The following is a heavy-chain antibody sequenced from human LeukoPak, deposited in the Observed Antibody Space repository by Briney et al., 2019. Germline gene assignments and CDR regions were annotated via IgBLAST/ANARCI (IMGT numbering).Heavy chain of an antibody. D-gene: IGHD5-18*01. CDR2: IYNSGST. J-gene: IGHJ4*02. CDR1: GYSISSGYY. V-gene: IGHV4-38-2*02. Sequence: SETLSLTCTVSGYSISSGYYWGWIRQAPGKGLEWIGSIYNSGSTYYNPSLKSRVTISVDMSKNQFSLKMSSVTAADTAVYYCARDLSGVTGYTYGRGIGYWGQGTLVTVSS. CDR3: ARDLSGVTGYTYGRGIGY.